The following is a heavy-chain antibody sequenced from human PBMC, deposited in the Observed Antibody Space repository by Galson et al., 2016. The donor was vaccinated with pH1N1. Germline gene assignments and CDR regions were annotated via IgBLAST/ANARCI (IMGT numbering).Heavy chain of an antibody. CDR3: AKVMVQAGLQGDAFDV. D-gene: IGHD2-2*01. J-gene: IGHJ3*01. CDR1: DFTFKDFG. CDR2: ISCNSGNI. Sequence: SLRLSCAASDFTFKDFGMNWVRQAPGKGLEWVSGISCNSGNIDYADSVKGRFTVSRDKAKSSLHLQMNSLRPEDTAFYFCAKVMVQAGLQGDAFDVWGPGTMVAVSS. V-gene: IGHV3-9*01.